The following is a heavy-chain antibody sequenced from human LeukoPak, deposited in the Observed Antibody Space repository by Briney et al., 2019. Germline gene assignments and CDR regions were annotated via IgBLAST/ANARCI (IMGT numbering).Heavy chain of an antibody. V-gene: IGHV3-9*01. D-gene: IGHD5-24*01. Sequence: GGSLRLSCAASGFTFDDYAMHRVRQAPGKGLEWASGISWNSGSIGYADSVKGRFTISRDNAKNSLYLQMNSLRAEDTALYYCAKDTRAFRDGYNWFDYWGQGTLVTVSS. CDR2: ISWNSGSI. CDR3: AKDTRAFRDGYNWFDY. CDR1: GFTFDDYA. J-gene: IGHJ4*02.